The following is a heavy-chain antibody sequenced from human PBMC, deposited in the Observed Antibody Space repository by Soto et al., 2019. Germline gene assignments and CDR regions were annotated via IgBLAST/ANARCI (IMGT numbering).Heavy chain of an antibody. V-gene: IGHV3-30*18. Sequence: GGSLRLSCAASGFTFSSYGMHWVRQAPGKGLEWVAVISYDGSNKYYADSVKGRFTISRDNSKNTLYLQMNSLRAEDTAVYYCAKDLSHYYGSGSSTNNFDYWGQGTLVTVS. J-gene: IGHJ4*02. CDR2: ISYDGSNK. CDR3: AKDLSHYYGSGSSTNNFDY. CDR1: GFTFSSYG. D-gene: IGHD3-10*01.